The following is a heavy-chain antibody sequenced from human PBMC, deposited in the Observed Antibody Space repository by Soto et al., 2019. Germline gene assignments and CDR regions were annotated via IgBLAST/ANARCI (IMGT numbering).Heavy chain of an antibody. CDR2: INPDSGGT. V-gene: IGHV1-2*04. CDR1: GYTFTGHY. J-gene: IGHJ3*02. D-gene: IGHD5-12*01. CDR3: ARVADIVATASFGAFDI. Sequence: QVQLVQSGAEVEKPGASVKVSCKASGYTFTGHYMHWVRQAPGQGLEWLGWINPDSGGTNYAQKFRGWVTLTRDTSISTAYMELSRLRSDDTAVYYCARVADIVATASFGAFDIWGQGTMVTVSS.